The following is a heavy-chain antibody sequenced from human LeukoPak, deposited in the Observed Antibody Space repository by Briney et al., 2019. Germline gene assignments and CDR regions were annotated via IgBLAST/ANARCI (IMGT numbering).Heavy chain of an antibody. CDR2: ISSSGDST. D-gene: IGHD3-10*01. Sequence: QTGGSLRLSCAASGFTFSDYFMHWVRQAPGKGLEYVSAISSSGDSTHYANSVKGRFTMSRDNSKNTLYLQMGSLRTEDMAVYYCARAPRYFGSGLYYFDFWGQGTLVTVSS. V-gene: IGHV3-64*01. CDR1: GFTFSDYF. J-gene: IGHJ4*02. CDR3: ARAPRYFGSGLYYFDF.